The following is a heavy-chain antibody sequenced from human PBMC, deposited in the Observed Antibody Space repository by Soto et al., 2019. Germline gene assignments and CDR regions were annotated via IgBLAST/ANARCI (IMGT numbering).Heavy chain of an antibody. J-gene: IGHJ4*02. D-gene: IGHD3-16*01. CDR3: ATTPVTPVGIWGSFRPKNYFDY. CDR1: GFSFNNVW. CDR2: IKRKIDGGTT. Sequence: PGGSLRLSCAASGFSFNNVWMGWGRQAPGKGLEWVGRIKRKIDGGTTDYPAPGKGRFTISRDDSKNTLYLQMNSLKTEDTAVYYCATTPVTPVGIWGSFRPKNYFDYWGQGSLVTVS. V-gene: IGHV3-15*01.